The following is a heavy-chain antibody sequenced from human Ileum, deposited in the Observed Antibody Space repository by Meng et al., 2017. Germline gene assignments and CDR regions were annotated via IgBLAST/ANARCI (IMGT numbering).Heavy chain of an antibody. Sequence: VRLQWSGPGLVRPAETLSLTCDVSGGSVSSASYYWSWIRQPPGKGLEWIGLIHYSGSRNYNPSLKSRVTMSVDTSKNQVSLRLTSVTAADTAVYYCARFYGSGTFEVHDYWGQGTLVTVSS. CDR2: IHYSGSR. D-gene: IGHD3-10*01. J-gene: IGHJ4*02. CDR1: GGSVSSASYY. CDR3: ARFYGSGTFEVHDY. V-gene: IGHV4-61*01.